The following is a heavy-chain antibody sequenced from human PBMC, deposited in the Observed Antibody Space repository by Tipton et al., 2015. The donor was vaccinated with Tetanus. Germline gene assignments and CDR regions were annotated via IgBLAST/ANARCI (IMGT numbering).Heavy chain of an antibody. J-gene: IGHJ4*02. CDR3: ARGEAYGDYPVMYFFDN. Sequence: TLSLTCTVSGGSISSGDYYWSWIRRPPGKGPEWIGYVYSTATTYYNPSLKSRVTISVDTSKNQFSLKLTSVTAADTAVYYCARGEAYGDYPVMYFFDNWGQGTLLTVSS. V-gene: IGHV4-30-4*01. CDR1: GGSISSGDYY. D-gene: IGHD4-17*01. CDR2: VYSTATT.